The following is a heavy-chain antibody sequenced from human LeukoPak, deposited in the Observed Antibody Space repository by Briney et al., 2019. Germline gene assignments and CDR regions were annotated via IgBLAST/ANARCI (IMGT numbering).Heavy chain of an antibody. CDR3: ARANNSSLHN. D-gene: IGHD6-6*01. V-gene: IGHV3-7*01. J-gene: IGHJ4*02. CDR2: IKPDGSAE. Sequence: GGSLRLSCAISGFTLSSNWISWVRHVPGRGLDWVANIKPDGSAEYYTTSVKGRFTVSRDNAKNSMYLQMNSLRVEDTAMYYCARANNSSLHNWGQGTLVTVSS. CDR1: GFTLSSNW.